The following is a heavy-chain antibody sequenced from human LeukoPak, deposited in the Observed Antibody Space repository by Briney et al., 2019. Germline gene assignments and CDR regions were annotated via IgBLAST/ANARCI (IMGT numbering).Heavy chain of an antibody. Sequence: PSEPLSLPCTVSGGPMRSSSYLGPWVRKPPGKGLEWIGSMCYSGNSYYNPTLKSRVTISVDTSKNQFSLKLSSVTAADTAVYYCARLYYGSGSSNLFYYYYMDVWGKGTTVTVSS. V-gene: IGHV4-39*01. CDR2: MCYSGNS. J-gene: IGHJ6*03. CDR1: GGPMRSSSYL. D-gene: IGHD3-10*01. CDR3: ARLYYGSGSSNLFYYYYMDV.